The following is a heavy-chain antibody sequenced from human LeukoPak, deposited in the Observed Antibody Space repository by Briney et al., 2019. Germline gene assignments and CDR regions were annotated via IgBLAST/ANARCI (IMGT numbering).Heavy chain of an antibody. CDR1: GGSISSTTYY. CDR2: IYYSGST. J-gene: IGHJ4*02. CDR3: ASGTNYYDSSGYYFFDN. D-gene: IGHD3-22*01. Sequence: PSQTLSLTCIVSGGSISSTTYYWSWLRQLPGKGLEWIGYIYYSGSTYYNPSLKSRVTLSMDTSKNQFSLKLSSLTAADTAVYYCASGTNYYDSSGYYFFDNWGQGTLVTVSS. V-gene: IGHV4-31*03.